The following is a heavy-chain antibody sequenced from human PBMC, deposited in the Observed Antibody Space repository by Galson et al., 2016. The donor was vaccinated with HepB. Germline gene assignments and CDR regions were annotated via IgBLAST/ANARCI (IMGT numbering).Heavy chain of an antibody. V-gene: IGHV3-23*01. Sequence: SLRLSCAASGFTFSNYAMSWVRQAPGKGLERVSVIGASGGDTYYADSVKGRFTISRDNSKNTLYLQMNSLRAEDTAVYYCAKDLLGAYDDSSGYKDHWGQGALVTVSS. CDR1: GFTFSNYA. CDR2: IGASGGDT. CDR3: AKDLLGAYDDSSGYKDH. J-gene: IGHJ4*02. D-gene: IGHD3-22*01.